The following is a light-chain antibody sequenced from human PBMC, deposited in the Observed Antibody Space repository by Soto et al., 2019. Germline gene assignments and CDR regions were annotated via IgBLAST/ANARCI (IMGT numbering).Light chain of an antibody. Sequence: DSQMTQSPSSLSASVGDRVSITCRASQSIRSHLNWFQHKPGKAPKVLIYGASSLQGGVHSRFSGSGSGTDCTLTIKSLQPENFATYYCQQSFSSPFTFGPGTKVDVK. CDR2: GAS. V-gene: IGKV1-39*01. CDR3: QQSFSSPFT. J-gene: IGKJ3*01. CDR1: QSIRSH.